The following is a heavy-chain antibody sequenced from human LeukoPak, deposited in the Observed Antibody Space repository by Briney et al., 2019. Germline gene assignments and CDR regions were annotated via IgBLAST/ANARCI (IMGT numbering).Heavy chain of an antibody. CDR2: LSTDGRST. Sequence: GGSLRLSCAASGLTFSGNWLHWVRQAPGKGLVWVSRLSTDGRSTSYADSVKGRFTISSDNAKNPLYLQMNSLSAEDTAVYYCATGTGVAGKDWGQGTLVTVSS. CDR1: GLTFSGNW. D-gene: IGHD6-19*01. V-gene: IGHV3-74*01. CDR3: ATGTGVAGKD. J-gene: IGHJ4*02.